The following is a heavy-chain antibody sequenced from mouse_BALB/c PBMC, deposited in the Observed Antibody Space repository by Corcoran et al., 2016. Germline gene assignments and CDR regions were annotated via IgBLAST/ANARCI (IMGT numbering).Heavy chain of an antibody. J-gene: IGHJ3*01. CDR2: INTYTGEP. CDR3: ASDPPWFAY. V-gene: IGHV9-3-1*01. CDR1: GYTFTNYG. Sequence: QIQLVQSGPELKKPGETVKISCKASGYTFTNYGMNWVKQTPGKGLKWMGWINTYTGEPTYADDFKGRFAFSLETSASTAYLQINNLKKEDTATYFCASDPPWFAYWGQGTLVTVSA.